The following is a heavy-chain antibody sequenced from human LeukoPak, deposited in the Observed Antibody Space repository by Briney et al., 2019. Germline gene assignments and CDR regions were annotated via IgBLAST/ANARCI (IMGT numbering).Heavy chain of an antibody. Sequence: PSETLSLTCTVSDYSISTDYYWGWIRQPPGKGLEWIGSIYHSGSTYYNPSLKSRVTISIDTSKNQFSLKLSSVTAADTAVYYCARDSRPLYYYMDVWGKGTTVTVSS. CDR2: IYHSGST. J-gene: IGHJ6*03. CDR3: ARDSRPLYYYMDV. CDR1: DYSISTDYY. D-gene: IGHD2-2*01. V-gene: IGHV4-38-2*02.